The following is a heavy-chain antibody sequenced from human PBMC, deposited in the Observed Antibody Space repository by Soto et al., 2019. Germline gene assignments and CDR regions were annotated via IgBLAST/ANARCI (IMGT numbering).Heavy chain of an antibody. V-gene: IGHV1-3*01. CDR1: GYTFTSYA. J-gene: IGHJ6*02. Sequence: ASVKVSCKASGYTFTSYAMHWVRQAPGQRLEWMGWINVGNGNTKYSQKFQGRVTITRDTSASTAYMELSRLRSEDTAVYYCAKGSYYDASSAYDTPGVYYNYFGLDVWGQGTTVTVSS. CDR2: INVGNGNT. D-gene: IGHD3-22*01. CDR3: AKGSYYDASSAYDTPGVYYNYFGLDV.